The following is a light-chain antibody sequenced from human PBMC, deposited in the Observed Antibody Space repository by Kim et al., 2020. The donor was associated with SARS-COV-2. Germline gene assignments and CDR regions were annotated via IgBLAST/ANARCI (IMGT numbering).Light chain of an antibody. CDR1: NIGSKN. V-gene: IGLV3-9*01. Sequence: SYELTQPLSVSVALGQTARITCGGNNIGSKNVHWYQQKPGQAPVLVIYRDSNRPSGIPERFSGSNSGNTATLTISRAQAGDEADYYCQVWDSSTGVFGGGTQLTV. CDR2: RDS. J-gene: IGLJ3*02. CDR3: QVWDSSTGV.